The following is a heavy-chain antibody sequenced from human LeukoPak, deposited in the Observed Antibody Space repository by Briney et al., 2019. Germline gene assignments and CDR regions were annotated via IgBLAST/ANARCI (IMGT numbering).Heavy chain of an antibody. CDR2: ISSSGSTI. V-gene: IGHV3-11*01. CDR1: GFSITDHH. J-gene: IGHJ5*02. D-gene: IGHD6-13*01. CDR3: ARVIAAAGRLFDP. Sequence: GGSLRLSCAGAGFSITDHHMDWVRQAPGKGLEWVSYISSSGSTIYYADSVKGRFTISRDNAKNSLYLQMNSLRAEDTAVYYCARVIAAAGRLFDPWGQGTLVTVSS.